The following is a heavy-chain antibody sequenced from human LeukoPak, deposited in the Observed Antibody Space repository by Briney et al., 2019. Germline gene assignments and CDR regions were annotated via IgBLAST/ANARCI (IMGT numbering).Heavy chain of an antibody. Sequence: SETLSLTCAVYGGSFSGYYWSWIRQPPGKGLEWIGEINHSGSTKYNPYLKSRVTISVDTSKNQFSLKLSSVTAADTAVYYCARGLQGTVVTYYGMDVWGQGTTVTVSS. CDR1: GGSFSGYY. CDR2: INHSGST. J-gene: IGHJ6*02. CDR3: ARGLQGTVVTYYGMDV. V-gene: IGHV4-34*01. D-gene: IGHD4-23*01.